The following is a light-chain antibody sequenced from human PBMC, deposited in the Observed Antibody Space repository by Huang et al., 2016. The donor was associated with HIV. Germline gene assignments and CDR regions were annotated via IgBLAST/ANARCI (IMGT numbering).Light chain of an antibody. Sequence: DIQMTQSPSSLSASIGDRVTITCRASRHIYSYLNWYQHRPGKAPKLLIYDAANLEVGVPSRFSGSGSGRNFTLIISSLQPEDFATYYCQQYGSLPRTFGPGTKV. CDR1: RHIYSY. CDR2: DAA. J-gene: IGKJ3*01. V-gene: IGKV1-33*01. CDR3: QQYGSLPRT.